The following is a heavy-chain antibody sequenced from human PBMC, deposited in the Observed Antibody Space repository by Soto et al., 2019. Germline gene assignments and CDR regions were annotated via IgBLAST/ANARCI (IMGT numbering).Heavy chain of an antibody. V-gene: IGHV4-59*01. D-gene: IGHD3-22*01. CDR2: IYYSGST. CDR1: GGSISSYY. J-gene: IGHJ4*02. CDR3: ARYNGRENYYDSSGYWYYFDY. Sequence: QVQLQESGPGLVKPSETLSLTCTVSGGSISSYYWSWIRQPPGKGLEWIGYIYYSGSTNYNPSLKSRVTISEDTSKNQFSLKLSSVTAADTAVYYCARYNGRENYYDSSGYWYYFDYWGQGALVTVSS.